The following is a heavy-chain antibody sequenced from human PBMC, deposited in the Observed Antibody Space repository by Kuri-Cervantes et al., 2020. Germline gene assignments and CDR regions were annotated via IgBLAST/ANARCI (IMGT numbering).Heavy chain of an antibody. CDR1: GFTFSDYY. CDR2: ISSSGSTI. J-gene: IGHJ4*02. V-gene: IGHV3-11*04. Sequence: GESLKISCAASGFTFSDYYMSWIRQAPGKGLEWVSYISSSGSTIYYADSVKGRFTISRDNSKNTLYLQMNSLRAEDTAVYYCAKTATTYYYDSSGYYEDYWGQGTLVTVSS. D-gene: IGHD3-22*01. CDR3: AKTATTYYYDSSGYYEDY.